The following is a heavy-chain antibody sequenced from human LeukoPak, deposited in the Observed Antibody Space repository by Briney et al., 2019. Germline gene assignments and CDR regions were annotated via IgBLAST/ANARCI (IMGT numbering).Heavy chain of an antibody. J-gene: IGHJ3*02. D-gene: IGHD2-21*01. CDR2: IRYDGSNK. CDR3: GKEGRGNSDILGWSFGRAFDI. Sequence: GGSLRLSCAASGFTFSSYGMHWVRQAPGKGLEWVAFIRYDGSNKYYADSVKGRFTISRDNSKNTLYLQMNSLRAEDTAVYYCGKEGRGNSDILGWSFGRAFDIWGKGTMVPV. CDR1: GFTFSSYG. V-gene: IGHV3-30*02.